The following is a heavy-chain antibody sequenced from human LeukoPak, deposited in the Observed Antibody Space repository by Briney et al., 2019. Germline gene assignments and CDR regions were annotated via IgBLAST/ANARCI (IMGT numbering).Heavy chain of an antibody. CDR3: ARRRGSRGWGAFDI. CDR2: ITGTADKT. V-gene: IGHV3-23*01. CDR1: GFTFSSYV. J-gene: IGHJ3*02. D-gene: IGHD6-19*01. Sequence: GGSLRLSCAASGFTFSSYVMNWVRQAPGKGLEWVSSITGTADKTYDADSVKGRFTISRDNSKNTLSLQMSSLRVEDTAIYYCARRRGSRGWGAFDIWGQGTIVTVSS.